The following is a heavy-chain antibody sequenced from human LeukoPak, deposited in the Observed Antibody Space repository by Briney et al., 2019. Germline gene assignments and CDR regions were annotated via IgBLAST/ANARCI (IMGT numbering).Heavy chain of an antibody. CDR2: VNQGGTGK. CDR3: ARELYFCHMDA. Sequence: GGSLRLSYAASGFTFSSQWMSWVRQAPGKGLEWVANVNQGGTGKYYVDSVKGRFTISRDNAENSLYLQMNSLRAEDTAVYYCARELYFCHMDAWGEGTTVTVSS. V-gene: IGHV3-7*01. J-gene: IGHJ6*03. CDR1: GFTFSSQW.